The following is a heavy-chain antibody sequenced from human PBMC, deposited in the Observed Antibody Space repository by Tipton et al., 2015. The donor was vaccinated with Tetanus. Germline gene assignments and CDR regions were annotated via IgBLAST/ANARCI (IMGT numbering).Heavy chain of an antibody. Sequence: TLSLTCTVSGGSISSGGFFWNWIRQFPGKGLEWIGYVYYSGSTFYNPSLKSRVTISVDTSKNQFSLTLTSVTAADTAVYYCARVANRSRRRGYDLWGQGKMVIVSS. V-gene: IGHV4-31*03. J-gene: IGHJ3*01. D-gene: IGHD3-16*01. CDR2: VYYSGST. CDR1: GGSISSGGFF. CDR3: ARVANRSRRRGYDL.